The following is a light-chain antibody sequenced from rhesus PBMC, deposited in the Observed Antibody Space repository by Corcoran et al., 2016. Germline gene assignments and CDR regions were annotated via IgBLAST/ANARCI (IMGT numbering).Light chain of an antibody. V-gene: IGKV1-36*02. CDR2: AAS. CDR1: QGISDY. CDR3: LQGYSTPFT. J-gene: IGKJ3*01. Sequence: DIQMTQSPSSLSASVGDRVTITCRASQGISDYLSWYQQKPGKAPKRLIYAASSLERGVPSRVSGSGSGIEFTLTFSSLQPEDFAAYYCLQGYSTPFTFGPGTKLDIK.